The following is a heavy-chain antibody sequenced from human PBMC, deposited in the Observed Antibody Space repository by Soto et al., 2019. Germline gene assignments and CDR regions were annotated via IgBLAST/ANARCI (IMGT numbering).Heavy chain of an antibody. V-gene: IGHV1-2*04. CDR1: GYTFTGYY. D-gene: IGHD2-8*01. Sequence: GASVKVSCKASGYTFTGYYIHWVRQAPGQGLEWMGWINPNSGGTNYAQKFQGWVTMTRDTSISTAYMELSRLRSDDTAVYYCARDHCPLGYCTNGLTRIDYWGQGTLVTVSS. CDR2: INPNSGGT. CDR3: ARDHCPLGYCTNGLTRIDY. J-gene: IGHJ4*02.